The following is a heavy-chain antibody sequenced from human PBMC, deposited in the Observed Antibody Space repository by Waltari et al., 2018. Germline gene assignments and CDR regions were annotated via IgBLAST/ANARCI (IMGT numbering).Heavy chain of an antibody. CDR3: ARVEGIAARQFGMDV. CDR1: GFTFSSYA. CDR2: ISYDGSNK. V-gene: IGHV3-30-3*01. J-gene: IGHJ6*02. D-gene: IGHD6-6*01. Sequence: QVQLVESGGGVVQHGRALRLSCAASGFTFSSYARHWVRRAPGKGLEWVAVISYDGSNKYYADSVKGRFTISRDNSKNTLYLQMNSLRAEDTAVYYCARVEGIAARQFGMDVWGQGTTVTVSS.